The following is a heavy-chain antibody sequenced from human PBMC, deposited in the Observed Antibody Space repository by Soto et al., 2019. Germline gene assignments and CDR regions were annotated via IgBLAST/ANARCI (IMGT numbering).Heavy chain of an antibody. J-gene: IGHJ4*02. D-gene: IGHD3-16*02. CDR1: GGTFSSYA. CDR2: IIPIFGTA. Sequence: QVQLVQSGAEVKKPGSSVKVSCKASGGTFSSYAISWVRQAPGQGLEWMGGIIPIFGTANYAQKFQGRVTLTADESTRTAYMELRSLRSEDTALYYCAIDEVIGGVATSRYDYWGQGTLVTVSS. V-gene: IGHV1-69*01. CDR3: AIDEVIGGVATSRYDY.